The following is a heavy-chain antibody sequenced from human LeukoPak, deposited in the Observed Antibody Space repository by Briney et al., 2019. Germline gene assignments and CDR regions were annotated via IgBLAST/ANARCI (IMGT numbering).Heavy chain of an antibody. D-gene: IGHD3-10*01. CDR2: ISSSGSYI. CDR3: ARDRASMIRGVTAFDY. V-gene: IGHV3-21*01. J-gene: IGHJ4*02. Sequence: GGSLRLPCAASGFTFSNHGMNWVRQAPGKGLEWVSSISSSGSYIYYADSVKGRFTISRDNAKNSLYLQMNSLRAEDTAVYYWARDRASMIRGVTAFDYWGKGTLVTVSS. CDR1: GFTFSNHG.